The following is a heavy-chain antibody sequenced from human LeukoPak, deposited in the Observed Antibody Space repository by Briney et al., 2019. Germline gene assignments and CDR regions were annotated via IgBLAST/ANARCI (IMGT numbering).Heavy chain of an antibody. CDR3: ARTNRGYSYVGRGYYFDY. CDR2: INHSGST. V-gene: IGHV4-34*01. CDR1: GGSFSGYY. D-gene: IGHD5-18*01. Sequence: SETLSLTCAVYGGSFSGYYWSWIRQPPGNGLEWIGEINHSGSTNYNPSLKSRVTISVDTSKNQFSLKLSSVTAADTAVYYCARTNRGYSYVGRGYYFDYWGQGTLVTVSS. J-gene: IGHJ4*02.